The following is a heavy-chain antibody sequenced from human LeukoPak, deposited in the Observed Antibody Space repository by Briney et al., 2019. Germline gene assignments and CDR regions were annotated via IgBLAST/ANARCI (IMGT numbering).Heavy chain of an antibody. CDR2: IYYTGST. D-gene: IGHD2-15*01. Sequence: SETLSLTCTVSGGSISSYYWSWIRQPPGKGLEWIGYIYYTGSTNYNPSLKSRVTMSVATSKNQFSLKLSSVTAADTAVYYCARGGNCSGGSCYSDRGWFDPWGQGTLVTVSS. CDR1: GGSISSYY. V-gene: IGHV4-59*01. J-gene: IGHJ5*02. CDR3: ARGGNCSGGSCYSDRGWFDP.